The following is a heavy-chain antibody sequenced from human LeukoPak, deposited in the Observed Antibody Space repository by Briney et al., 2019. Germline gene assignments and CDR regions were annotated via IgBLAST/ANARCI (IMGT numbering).Heavy chain of an antibody. CDR2: IKQDGSEK. Sequence: GGSLRLSCAASGFTVSSYWMSWVRQAPGKGLEWVANIKQDGSEKYYVDSVKGRFTISRDNANNSLYLQMNSLSAEDTAVYYCASSGDYQSSPLPFDYWGQGTLVTVSS. CDR1: GFTVSSYW. D-gene: IGHD4-17*01. J-gene: IGHJ4*02. CDR3: ASSGDYQSSPLPFDY. V-gene: IGHV3-7*05.